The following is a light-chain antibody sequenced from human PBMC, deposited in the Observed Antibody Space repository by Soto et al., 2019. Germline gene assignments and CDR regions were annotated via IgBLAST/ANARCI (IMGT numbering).Light chain of an antibody. J-gene: IGKJ2*01. CDR3: QQLNNYPDT. Sequence: DIQLTQSPSFLSASVGDRVTITCRASQGISSSLGWYQQKPGKAPKLLIYAAFPLHSGVPSRFSGSGSGTEFTLTISSLQPEDFATYYCQQLNNYPDTFGQGTKLEIK. CDR2: AAF. CDR1: QGISSS. V-gene: IGKV1-9*01.